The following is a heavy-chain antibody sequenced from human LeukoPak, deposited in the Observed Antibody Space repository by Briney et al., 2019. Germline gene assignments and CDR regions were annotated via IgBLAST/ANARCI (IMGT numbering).Heavy chain of an antibody. Sequence: GGSLRLSCAASGFTFSTYWMSWVRQAPGKGLEWVANIKQDGSEKYYVDSVKGRFTISRDNAKNSLYLQMNSLRAEDTAVYFCTREAAAGIDYWGQGTLVTVSS. D-gene: IGHD6-13*01. CDR3: TREAAAGIDY. J-gene: IGHJ4*02. CDR1: GFTFSTYW. CDR2: IKQDGSEK. V-gene: IGHV3-7*01.